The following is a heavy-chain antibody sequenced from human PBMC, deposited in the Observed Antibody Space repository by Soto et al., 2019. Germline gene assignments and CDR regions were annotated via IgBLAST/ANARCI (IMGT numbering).Heavy chain of an antibody. Sequence: GGSLRLSCAASGFTFSSYAMSRVRQAPGKGLEWVSAISGSGGSTYYADSVKGRFTISRDNSKNTLYLQMNSLRAEDTAVYYCAKRVVTRVYYYYGMDVWGQGTTVTVSS. CDR3: AKRVVTRVYYYYGMDV. J-gene: IGHJ6*02. V-gene: IGHV3-23*01. CDR2: ISGSGGST. D-gene: IGHD2-21*02. CDR1: GFTFSSYA.